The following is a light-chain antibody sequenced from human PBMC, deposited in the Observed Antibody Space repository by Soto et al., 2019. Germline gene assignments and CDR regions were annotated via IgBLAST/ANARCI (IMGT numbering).Light chain of an antibody. J-gene: IGLJ1*01. Sequence: QSALTQPASVSGSPGQSITLSCTGTSGDVGGYNYVSWYQHHPDKAPKLMIYEVFNRPSGVSDRFSGSKSANTATLTISGLQAEDEADYYCCSYTISGTYVFGSGTKVNVL. CDR1: SGDVGGYNY. CDR3: CSYTISGTYV. CDR2: EVF. V-gene: IGLV2-14*01.